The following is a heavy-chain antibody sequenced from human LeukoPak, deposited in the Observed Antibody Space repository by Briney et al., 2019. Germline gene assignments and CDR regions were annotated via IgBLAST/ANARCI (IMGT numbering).Heavy chain of an antibody. CDR1: GFTFSSYA. D-gene: IGHD2-8*02. Sequence: GGSLRLSCAASGFTFSSYAMSWVRQAPGKGLEWVSDINGSGGSTYYADSVKGRFTISRDNSKNTLYLQMNSLRAEDTAVYYCAKVYSSGGSYFDYWGQGTLVTVSS. J-gene: IGHJ4*02. CDR2: INGSGGST. V-gene: IGHV3-23*01. CDR3: AKVYSSGGSYFDY.